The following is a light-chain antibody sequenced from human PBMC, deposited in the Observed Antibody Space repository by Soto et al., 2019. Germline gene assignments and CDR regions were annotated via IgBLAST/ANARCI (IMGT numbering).Light chain of an antibody. J-gene: IGLJ3*02. CDR2: GVT. CDR1: TSDIGFYDY. CDR3: SSYTSSSTWV. V-gene: IGLV2-14*01. Sequence: QSALTQPASVSGSPGQSLTISCTGTTSDIGFYDYVSWYQQYPGKAPKLLIYGVTIRPSGISNRFSGSKSGSTASLTISGLWDADEADYYCSSYTSSSTWVFGGGTKLTVL.